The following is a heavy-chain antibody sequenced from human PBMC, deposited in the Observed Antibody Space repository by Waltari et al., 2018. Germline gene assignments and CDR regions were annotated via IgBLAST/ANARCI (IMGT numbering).Heavy chain of an antibody. Sequence: QVQLQESGPGLVKPSETLSLTCTVSGYSISSGYYWGWIRQPPGKGLEWIGSIYHSGSTYYNPSLKSRVTISVDTSKNQFSLKLSSVTAADTAVYYCARSPQRPAAYFDYWGQGTLVTVSS. CDR3: ARSPQRPAAYFDY. CDR1: GYSISSGYY. V-gene: IGHV4-38-2*02. CDR2: IYHSGST. D-gene: IGHD2-2*01. J-gene: IGHJ4*02.